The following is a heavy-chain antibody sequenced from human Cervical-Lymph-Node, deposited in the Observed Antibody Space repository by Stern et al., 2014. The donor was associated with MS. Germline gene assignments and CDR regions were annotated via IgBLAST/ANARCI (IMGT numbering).Heavy chain of an antibody. Sequence: QLVQSGAEVKKPGESLKISCKGSGYSFTANWIAWVRQMPGKGLEWMGIIYPGDSDTRSSPSFPGQVTISADKSISTAYLQWSILKASDTAMYYCARDYGDYAFDYWGQGTLVTVSS. CDR3: ARDYGDYAFDY. CDR2: IYPGDSDT. J-gene: IGHJ4*02. V-gene: IGHV5-51*01. D-gene: IGHD4-17*01. CDR1: GYSFTANW.